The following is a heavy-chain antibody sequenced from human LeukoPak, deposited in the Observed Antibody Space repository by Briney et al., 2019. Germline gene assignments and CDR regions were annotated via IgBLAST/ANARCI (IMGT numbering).Heavy chain of an antibody. V-gene: IGHV4-34*01. CDR2: IDQGGGT. D-gene: IGHD4-23*01. J-gene: IGHJ4*01. CDR3: ARAYGGRFDY. Sequence: PSETLSLTCAVYGGSFSGYYWSWVRQPPGEGPEWIGEIDQGGGTNHNPSLKSRVTLSVDRSKNQFSLRLRSVTAADTALYYCARAYGGRFDYWGHGALVTVSS. CDR1: GGSFSGYY.